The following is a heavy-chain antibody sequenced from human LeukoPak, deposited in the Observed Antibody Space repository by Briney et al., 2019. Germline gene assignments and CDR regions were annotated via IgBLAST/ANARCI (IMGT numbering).Heavy chain of an antibody. Sequence: GGSLRLSCVGSGFSLSDYWMHWVRQTPGKGLMWVSRITSDGSTTWYADSVKGRFTVSRDNAKNTLFLEMNSLRDEDTAVYYCARGDYYFDYWGQGTLVTVSS. J-gene: IGHJ4*02. CDR1: GFSLSDYW. CDR2: ITSDGSTT. CDR3: ARGDYYFDY. V-gene: IGHV3-74*01.